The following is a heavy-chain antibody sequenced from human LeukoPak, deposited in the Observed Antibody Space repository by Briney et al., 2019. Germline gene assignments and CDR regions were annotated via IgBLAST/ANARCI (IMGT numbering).Heavy chain of an antibody. CDR2: FSPSGGDT. CDR3: ARGPVGFWSGYSDY. D-gene: IGHD3-3*01. CDR1: GYPFNDNY. V-gene: IGHV1-46*02. Sequence: ASVKVSCKASGYPFNDNYIHWVRQAPGQRLEWMGIFSPSGGDTTYAQKFQGRVTMTRDMSTSTVYMELSSLRSDDTAVYYCARGPVGFWSGYSDYWGQGTLVTVSS. J-gene: IGHJ4*02.